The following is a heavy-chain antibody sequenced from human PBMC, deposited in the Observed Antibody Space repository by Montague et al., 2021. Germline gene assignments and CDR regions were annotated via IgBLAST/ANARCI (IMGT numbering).Heavy chain of an antibody. CDR2: IYPGDSDT. D-gene: IGHD5-24*01. Sequence: QSGAEVKKPGESLKISCKGSGYSFTRYWIGWVRQMPGKGLEWMGXIYPGDSDTRYSPSFQGQVTISADKSISTAYLQWSSLKVSDTAMYYCARGRGDGNNWAWDFDYWGQGTLVTVSS. CDR1: GYSFTRYW. CDR3: ARGRGDGNNWAWDFDY. J-gene: IGHJ4*02. V-gene: IGHV5-51*01.